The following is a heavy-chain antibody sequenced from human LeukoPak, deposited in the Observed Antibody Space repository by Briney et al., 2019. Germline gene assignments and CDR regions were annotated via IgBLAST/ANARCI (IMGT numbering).Heavy chain of an antibody. CDR3: ARSFQQLVEICDAFDI. J-gene: IGHJ3*02. V-gene: IGHV3-30*03. D-gene: IGHD6-6*01. Sequence: GGSLRLSCAASGFAFSSYGMHWVRQAPGKGLEWVAVISYDGSNKYYADSVKGRFTISRDNSKNTLYLQMNSLRAEDTAVYYCARSFQQLVEICDAFDIWGQGTMVTVSS. CDR2: ISYDGSNK. CDR1: GFAFSSYG.